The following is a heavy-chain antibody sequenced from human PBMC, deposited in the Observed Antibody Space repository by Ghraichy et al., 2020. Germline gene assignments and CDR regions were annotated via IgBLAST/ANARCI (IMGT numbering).Heavy chain of an antibody. CDR3: ARGENLLYTRTGYDYYCDALGV. D-gene: IGHD2-2*02. J-gene: IGHJ6*02. Sequence: SETLSLTCAVYGGSFSGYYWTWIRQSPEKGLEWIGEINHSGSTNYNPSLESRVTMSVDTSKNWFSLKLSSVTAADTAVYYCARGENLLYTRTGYDYYCDALGVWGQGTTVTVSS. CDR1: GGSFSGYY. V-gene: IGHV4-34*01. CDR2: INHSGST.